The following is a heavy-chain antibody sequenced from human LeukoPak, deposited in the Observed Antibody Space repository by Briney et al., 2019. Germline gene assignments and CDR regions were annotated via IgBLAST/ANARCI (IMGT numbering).Heavy chain of an antibody. CDR2: ISGSGGST. CDR3: AKDPYGSGSYYSGY. J-gene: IGHJ4*02. CDR1: GFTFSSYA. Sequence: PGRSLRLSCAASGFTFSSYAMSWVRQAPGKGLEWVSAISGSGGSTYYADSVKGRFTISRDNSKNTLYLQMNSLRAEDTAVYYCAKDPYGSGSYYSGYWGQGTLVTVSS. D-gene: IGHD3-10*01. V-gene: IGHV3-23*01.